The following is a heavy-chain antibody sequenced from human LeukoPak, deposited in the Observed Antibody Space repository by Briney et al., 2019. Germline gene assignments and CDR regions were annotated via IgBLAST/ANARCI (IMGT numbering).Heavy chain of an antibody. V-gene: IGHV3-7*05. CDR3: VRDGIRDIPGIITIRYDY. Sequence: GGSLRLSCSASAFTFSVYWMTWVRQAPGKGLEWVATIKEGGSDKYYVDSVRGRFTISRDNAENSLYLQMNSLTAEDTALYYCVRDGIRDIPGIITIRYDYWGQGTLVTVSS. D-gene: IGHD3-10*01. CDR1: AFTFSVYW. CDR2: IKEGGSDK. J-gene: IGHJ4*02.